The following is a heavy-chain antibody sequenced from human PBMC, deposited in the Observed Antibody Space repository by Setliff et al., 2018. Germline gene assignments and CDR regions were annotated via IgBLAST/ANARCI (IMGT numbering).Heavy chain of an antibody. V-gene: IGHV1-69-2*01. J-gene: IGHJ6*03. Sequence: ASVKVSCKVSGYTIYDYFMHWVRQAPGKGLEWMGRVDPEDDETIYAEKFQGRVSMTADTSTNTIYMEMSRLKSEDTAVYYCAREGVDSRSSTDYRYYMDVWGKGTTVTVSS. CDR2: VDPEDDET. D-gene: IGHD6-6*01. CDR1: GYTIYDYF. CDR3: AREGVDSRSSTDYRYYMDV.